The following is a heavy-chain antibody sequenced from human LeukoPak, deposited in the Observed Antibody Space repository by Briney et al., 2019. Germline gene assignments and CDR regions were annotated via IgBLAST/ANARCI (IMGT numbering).Heavy chain of an antibody. CDR2: ISSSSSYI. J-gene: IGHJ4*02. V-gene: IGHV3-21*01. Sequence: GGSLRLSCAASGFTFSSYSMNWVRQAPGKGLEWVSSISSSSSYIYYADSVKGRFTISRDNAKNSLYLQMNSLRAEDTAVYYCARVLDDSTSPPDYWGQGTLVTVSS. CDR3: ARVLDDSTSPPDY. CDR1: GFTFSSYS. D-gene: IGHD3-22*01.